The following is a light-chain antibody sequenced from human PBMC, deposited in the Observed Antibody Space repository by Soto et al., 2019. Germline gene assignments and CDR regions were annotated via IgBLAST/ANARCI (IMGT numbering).Light chain of an antibody. J-gene: IGKJ4*01. Sequence: DIQMTRSPSSLSASVGDRVTITCQASQDIKNYLNWYQQKPGKAPNLLIYDASNLKTGVPSRFSGSGSGTHFTFTISSLQPEDIATYYCQHYDHLPPLSFGGGTKVEIK. V-gene: IGKV1-33*01. CDR1: QDIKNY. CDR3: QHYDHLPPLS. CDR2: DAS.